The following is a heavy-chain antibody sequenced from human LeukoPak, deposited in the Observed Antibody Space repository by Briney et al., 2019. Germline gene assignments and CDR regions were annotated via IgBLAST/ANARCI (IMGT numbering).Heavy chain of an antibody. CDR3: AREKLAVAGGNWFDP. CDR1: GDSISSSSYY. D-gene: IGHD6-19*01. Sequence: PSETLSLTCNVSGDSISSSSYYWDWIRQTPGKGLEWIGSIFYSGSTSYNPSLKSRLTISVDTSKNQFSLRLSSVTAADTAVYYCAREKLAVAGGNWFDPWGQGTLVTVSS. J-gene: IGHJ5*02. V-gene: IGHV4-39*02. CDR2: IFYSGST.